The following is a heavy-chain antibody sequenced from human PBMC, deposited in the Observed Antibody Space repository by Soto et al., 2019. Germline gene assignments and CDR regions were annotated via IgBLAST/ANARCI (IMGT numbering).Heavy chain of an antibody. D-gene: IGHD3-3*01. Sequence: GESLKISCKGSGYSFTSYWIGWVRQMPGKGLEWMGIIYPGDSDTRYSPSFQGQVTISADKSISTAYPQWSSLKASDTAMYYCARSPLYDFWSGYYTGGNWFDPWGQGTLVTVSS. J-gene: IGHJ5*02. V-gene: IGHV5-51*01. CDR2: IYPGDSDT. CDR3: ARSPLYDFWSGYYTGGNWFDP. CDR1: GYSFTSYW.